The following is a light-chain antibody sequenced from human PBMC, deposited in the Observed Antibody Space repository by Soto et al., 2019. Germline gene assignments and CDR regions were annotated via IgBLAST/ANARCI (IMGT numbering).Light chain of an antibody. CDR3: QQRSNWPPIT. CDR2: DAS. Sequence: EIVMTPSPATLSVSPGERATLSCRASQSVSSYLAWYQQKPGQAPRLLIYDASNRATGIPARFSGSGSGTDFTLTIDNLEPEDFAVYYCQQRSNWPPITFGQGTRLEIK. V-gene: IGKV3-11*01. CDR1: QSVSSY. J-gene: IGKJ5*01.